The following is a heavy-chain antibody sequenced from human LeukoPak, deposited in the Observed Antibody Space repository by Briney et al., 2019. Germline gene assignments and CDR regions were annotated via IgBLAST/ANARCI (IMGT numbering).Heavy chain of an antibody. CDR3: AKGGYYDSSGSPLGY. CDR1: GFTFDDYA. J-gene: IGHJ4*02. Sequence: GGSLRLSCAASGFTFDDYAMHWVRHAPGKGLEWVSGISWNSGSIGYADSVKGRFTISRDNAKNSLYLQMNSLRAEDTALYYCAKGGYYDSSGSPLGYWGQGTLVTVSS. D-gene: IGHD3-22*01. CDR2: ISWNSGSI. V-gene: IGHV3-9*01.